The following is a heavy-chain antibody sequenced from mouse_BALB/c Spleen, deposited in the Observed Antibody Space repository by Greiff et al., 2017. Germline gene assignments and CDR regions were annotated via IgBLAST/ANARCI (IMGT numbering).Heavy chain of an antibody. CDR2: INPYNDGT. Sequence: LMESGPELVKPGASVKMSCKASGYTFTSYVMHWVKQKPGQGLEWIGYINPYNDGTKYNEKFKRKATLTVDKSSSTAYMQLSSLTSEDSAVYYCTIKGVTTVAYYFDYWGQGTTLTVSS. D-gene: IGHD1-1*01. CDR1: GYTFTSYV. J-gene: IGHJ2*01. V-gene: IGHV1-14*01. CDR3: TIKGVTTVAYYFDY.